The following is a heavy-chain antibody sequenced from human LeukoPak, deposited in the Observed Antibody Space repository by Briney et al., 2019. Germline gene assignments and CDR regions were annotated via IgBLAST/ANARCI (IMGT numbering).Heavy chain of an antibody. V-gene: IGHV4-39*01. CDR2: IYYSGST. CDR3: ASPSGSYYEHSPLDY. J-gene: IGHJ4*02. D-gene: IGHD1-26*01. Sequence: KPSETLSLTCTVSGGSISSSSYYWGWIRQPPGKGLEWIGSIYYSGSTYYNPSLKSRVTISVDTSKNQFSLKLSSVTAADTAVYYCASPSGSYYEHSPLDYWGQGTLVTVSS. CDR1: GGSISSSSYY.